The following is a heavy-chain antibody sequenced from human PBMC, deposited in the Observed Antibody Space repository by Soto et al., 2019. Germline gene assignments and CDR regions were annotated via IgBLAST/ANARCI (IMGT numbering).Heavy chain of an antibody. D-gene: IGHD3-3*01. J-gene: IGHJ6*04. CDR2: IWYDGSNK. CDR3: AREGPIFGVKDV. CDR1: GFTFSSYG. Sequence: GGSLRLSCAASGFTFSSYGMHWVRQAPGKGLEWVAVIWYDGSNKYYADSVKGRFTISRDNSKNTLYLQMNSLRAEDTAVYYCAREGPIFGVKDVWGKGTTVTVSS. V-gene: IGHV3-33*01.